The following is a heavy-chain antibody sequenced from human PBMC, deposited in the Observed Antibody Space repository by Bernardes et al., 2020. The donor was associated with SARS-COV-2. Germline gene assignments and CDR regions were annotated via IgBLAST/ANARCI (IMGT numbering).Heavy chain of an antibody. J-gene: IGHJ4*02. CDR3: TSSRGDPRYFNY. CDR2: SRNKGDGFTT. Sequence: SLRLSCAASGFILRDYYMDWVRQAPGKGLEWVARSRNKGDGFTTEYAASVKGRFTISRDDSINSLYLQINSLRTEDTAIYYCTSSRGDPRYFNYWGQGTLVTVSS. V-gene: IGHV3-72*01. CDR1: GFILRDYY. D-gene: IGHD3-10*01.